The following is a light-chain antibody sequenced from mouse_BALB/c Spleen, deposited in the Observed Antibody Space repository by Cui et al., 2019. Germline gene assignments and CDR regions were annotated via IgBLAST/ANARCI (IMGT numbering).Light chain of an antibody. Sequence: QIVLTQSPELTSVSPGEKVTLICSASSSESYMYWYQQKPRSSPKPWIYLTSNLASGVPARFSGSGSGTSYSLTISSMEAEDAATYYCQQWSSNPLTFGAGTKLELK. CDR2: LTS. J-gene: IGKJ5*01. CDR1: SSESY. CDR3: QQWSSNPLT. V-gene: IGKV4-68*01.